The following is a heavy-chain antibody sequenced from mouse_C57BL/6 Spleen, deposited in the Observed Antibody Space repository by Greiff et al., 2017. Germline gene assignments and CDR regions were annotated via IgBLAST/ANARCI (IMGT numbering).Heavy chain of an antibody. J-gene: IGHJ4*01. V-gene: IGHV1-54*01. CDR2: INPGSGGT. D-gene: IGHD1-1*01. CDR3: ARFVATKAMDY. CDR1: GYAFTNYL. Sequence: QVQLQQSGAELVRPGTSVKVSCKASGYAFTNYLIEWVKQRPGQGLEWIGVINPGSGGTNYNEKFKGKATLTADKSSSTAYMQLSSLTSEDSAVYFCARFVATKAMDYWGQGTSVTVSS.